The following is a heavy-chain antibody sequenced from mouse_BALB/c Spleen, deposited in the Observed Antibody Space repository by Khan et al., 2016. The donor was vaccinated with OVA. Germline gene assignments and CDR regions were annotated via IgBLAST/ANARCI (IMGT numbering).Heavy chain of an antibody. Sequence: QIQLVQSGPELKKPGETVKISCKASGYTFTNYSMHWVKQAPGKGLKWMGWINTDTGEPTYADDFKGRFAFSLETSASAAYLHINNLKNEDTATYTCVSRDDGYYWFAYWGQGTLVTVSA. CDR1: GYTFTNYS. V-gene: IGHV9-2-1*01. CDR2: INTDTGEP. D-gene: IGHD2-3*01. J-gene: IGHJ3*01. CDR3: VSRDDGYYWFAY.